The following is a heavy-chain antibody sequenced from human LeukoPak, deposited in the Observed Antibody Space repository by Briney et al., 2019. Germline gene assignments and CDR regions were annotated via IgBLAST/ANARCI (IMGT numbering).Heavy chain of an antibody. CDR1: GYTFTSYG. CDR2: XXXXXXNT. J-gene: IGHJ4*02. D-gene: IGHD2-15*01. Sequence: ASVKVSCKASGYTFTSYGISWVRQAPGQGLEXXXXXXXXXXNTNYAQKFQGRVTITRDTSASTAYMELSSLRSEDTAVYYCAREGYCSGGSCYWASKEFDYWGQGTLVTVSS. V-gene: IGHV1-18*04. CDR3: AREGYCSGGSCYWASKEFDY.